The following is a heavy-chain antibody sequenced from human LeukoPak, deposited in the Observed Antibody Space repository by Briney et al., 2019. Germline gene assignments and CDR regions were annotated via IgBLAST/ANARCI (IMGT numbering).Heavy chain of an antibody. V-gene: IGHV3-23*01. CDR3: AKVDTAMVGSYDY. J-gene: IGHJ4*02. CDR2: ISGSGGST. CDR1: GFTFSSYA. D-gene: IGHD5-18*01. Sequence: TGGSLRLSCAASGFTFSSYAMSWVRQAPGKGLEWVSAISGSGGSTYYADSVKGRFTISRDNSKNTPYLQMNSLRAEDTAVYYCAKVDTAMVGSYDYWGQGTLVTVSS.